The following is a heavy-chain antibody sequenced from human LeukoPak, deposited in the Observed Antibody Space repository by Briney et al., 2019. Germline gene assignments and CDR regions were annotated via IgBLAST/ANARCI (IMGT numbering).Heavy chain of an antibody. CDR3: AGDQRVTGRPDIDY. CDR1: GFTFRNHW. J-gene: IGHJ4*02. V-gene: IGHV3-74*03. CDR2: ISSDGSST. Sequence: GGSLRLSCAASGFTFRNHWMHWVRQTPGKGLVWVSRISSDGSSTTYADSVKGRFTISRDNAKNTLYLQMNNLRAEDTAMYYCAGDQRVTGRPDIDYWGQGTLVIVSS. D-gene: IGHD6-6*01.